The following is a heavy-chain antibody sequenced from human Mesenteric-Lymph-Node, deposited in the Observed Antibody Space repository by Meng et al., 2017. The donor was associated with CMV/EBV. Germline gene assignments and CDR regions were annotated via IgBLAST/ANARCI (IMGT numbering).Heavy chain of an antibody. Sequence: SVKVSCKASGYIFTSYDLNWVRQATGQGLEWMGWMNPNSPSTGYAQKFQGRITMTRNLSISTAYMELSSLRSEDTAVYYCARLRQGNWGQGTLVTVSS. V-gene: IGHV1-8*01. J-gene: IGHJ4*02. CDR2: MNPNSPST. CDR3: ARLRQGN. CDR1: GYIFTSYD.